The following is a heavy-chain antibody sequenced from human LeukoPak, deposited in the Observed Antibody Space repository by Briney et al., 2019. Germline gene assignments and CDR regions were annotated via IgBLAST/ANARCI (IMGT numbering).Heavy chain of an antibody. D-gene: IGHD2-15*01. Sequence: GCSLSLSCAASGFTFSSRWMSWVRQAPGKGLEWVANTKQDGSEKYYVDSVKDRFTISRDNAKNSPYLQMNSLRVDDTAVYYCARDSDGFDLWGQGTLVTVSS. J-gene: IGHJ4*02. CDR1: GFTFSSRW. V-gene: IGHV3-7*01. CDR2: TKQDGSEK. CDR3: ARDSDGFDL.